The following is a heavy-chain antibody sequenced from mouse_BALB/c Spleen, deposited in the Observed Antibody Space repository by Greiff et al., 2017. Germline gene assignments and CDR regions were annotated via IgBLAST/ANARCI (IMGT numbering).Heavy chain of an antibody. V-gene: IGHV14-3*02. J-gene: IGHJ4*01. D-gene: IGHD2-3*01. CDR3: ASSYDHAMDY. CDR1: GFNIKDTY. Sequence: VQLQQSGAELVKPGASVKLSCTASGFNIKDTYMHWVKQRPEQGLEWIGRIDPANGNTIYDPKFQGKASITADTSSNTAYLQLSSLTSEDTAVYYCASSYDHAMDYWGQGTSVTVSS. CDR2: IDPANGNT.